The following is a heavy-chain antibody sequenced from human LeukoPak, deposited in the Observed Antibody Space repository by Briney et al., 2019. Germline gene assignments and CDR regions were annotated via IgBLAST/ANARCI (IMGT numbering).Heavy chain of an antibody. V-gene: IGHV3-23*01. CDR2: ISGSGGST. Sequence: PGGSLRLSCAASGFTFSSYAITWVRQAPGKGLEWVSAISGSGGSTYYADSVKGRFTISRDNSKNTLYLQMNSLRAEDTAVYYCAKAVLMVRGVTHDAFDIWGQGTMVTVSS. J-gene: IGHJ3*02. CDR1: GFTFSSYA. D-gene: IGHD3-10*01. CDR3: AKAVLMVRGVTHDAFDI.